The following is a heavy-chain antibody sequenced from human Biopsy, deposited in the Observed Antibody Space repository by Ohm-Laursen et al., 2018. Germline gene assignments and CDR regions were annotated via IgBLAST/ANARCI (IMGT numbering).Heavy chain of an antibody. V-gene: IGHV4-59*12. CDR3: AGATSGTSLYDP. CDR1: GDSISSYY. CDR2: VYYTGST. J-gene: IGHJ5*02. D-gene: IGHD6-13*01. Sequence: SDTLSLTCTVSGDSISSYYWSWIRQPPGQGLQWIGYVYYTGSTSYNPSLRSLVTISTDTSTNQFSLKVRSVTAADTAMYYCAGATSGTSLYDPWGQGILVTVSS.